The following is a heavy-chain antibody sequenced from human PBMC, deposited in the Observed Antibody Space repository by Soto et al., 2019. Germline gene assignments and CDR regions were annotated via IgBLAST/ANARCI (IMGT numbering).Heavy chain of an antibody. CDR1: GGSFSGYY. Sequence: QVQLQQWGAGLLKTSETLSLTCAVYGGSFSGYYWSWIRQPPGKGLEWIGEINHSGSTNYNPSLKSRVTISVDTSKNQFSLKLSSVTAADTAVYYCARLQQQLVRGVDNWFDPWGQGTLVTVSS. CDR3: ARLQQQLVRGVDNWFDP. V-gene: IGHV4-34*01. J-gene: IGHJ5*02. D-gene: IGHD6-13*01. CDR2: INHSGST.